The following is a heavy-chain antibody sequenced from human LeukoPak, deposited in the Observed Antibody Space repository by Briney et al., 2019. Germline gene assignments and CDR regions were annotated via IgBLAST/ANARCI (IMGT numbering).Heavy chain of an antibody. CDR2: IRSKTDGGTA. V-gene: IGHV3-15*01. D-gene: IGHD6-13*01. J-gene: IGHJ5*02. CDR3: AKAEQQLAINWFDP. Sequence: GGTLRLSCAVSGFTFRNYGMTWVRQAPGKGLEWVGRIRSKTDGGTADHAASVRGRFTISRDDSKNMLYLQMNSLRAEDTAVYYCAKAEQQLAINWFDPWGQGTLVTVSS. CDR1: GFTFRNYG.